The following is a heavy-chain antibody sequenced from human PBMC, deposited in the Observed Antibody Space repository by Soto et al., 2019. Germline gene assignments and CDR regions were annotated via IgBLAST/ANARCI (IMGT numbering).Heavy chain of an antibody. D-gene: IGHD1-26*01. CDR3: AKVRGSSGSYYFDF. CDR1: GASISSCY. V-gene: IGHV4-59*01. J-gene: IGHJ4*02. CDR2: ISNAGNR. Sequence: KTSETLSLTCTVSGASISSCYWSWIRQSPGKGLEWMAYISNAGNRNFNPSLQGRVTISMDTSKNQFSLRLNSVTAADTAVYYCAKVRGSSGSYYFDFWGLGTLVTVSS.